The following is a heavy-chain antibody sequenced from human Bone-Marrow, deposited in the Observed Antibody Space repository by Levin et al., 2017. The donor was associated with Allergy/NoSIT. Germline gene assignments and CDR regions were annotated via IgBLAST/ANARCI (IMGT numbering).Heavy chain of an antibody. CDR3: AKDLRYDSSGYYPLDYYYGMDV. CDR2: ISGSGGST. J-gene: IGHJ6*02. D-gene: IGHD3-22*01. CDR1: GFTFSSYA. V-gene: IGHV3-23*01. Sequence: GGSLRLSCAASGFTFSSYAMSWVRQAPGKGLEWVSAISGSGGSTYYADSVKGRFTISRDNSKNTLYLQMNSLRAEDTAVYYCAKDLRYDSSGYYPLDYYYGMDVWGQGTTVTVSS.